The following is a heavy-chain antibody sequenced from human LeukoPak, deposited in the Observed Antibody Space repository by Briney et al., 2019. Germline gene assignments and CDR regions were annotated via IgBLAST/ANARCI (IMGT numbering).Heavy chain of an antibody. CDR2: ISGSGGST. J-gene: IGHJ4*02. V-gene: IGHV3-23*01. CDR3: ASGPVVPSATYLFDY. CDR1: GFTFSSYA. Sequence: PGGSLRLSCAASGFTFSSYAMSWVRQAPGKGLEWVSAISGSGGSTYYADSVKGRFTISRDNSKNTLYLQMNSLTAEDTAVYYCASGPVVPSATYLFDYWGQGTLVVVSS. D-gene: IGHD2-2*01.